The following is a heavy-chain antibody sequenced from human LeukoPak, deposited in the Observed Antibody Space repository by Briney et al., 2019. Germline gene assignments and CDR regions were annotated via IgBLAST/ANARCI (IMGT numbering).Heavy chain of an antibody. D-gene: IGHD4-17*01. J-gene: IGHJ5*02. CDR2: IYSDGTT. Sequence: PSETLSLTCTVSDGSINSYYWSWIRQPAGKGLEWIGRIYSDGTTNYNPSLKSRVTMSVDTSKNQFSLRLTSVTAADTAVYYCAATLRRIGGDWFDPWGQGTLVTVSS. CDR3: AATLRRIGGDWFDP. CDR1: DGSINSYY. V-gene: IGHV4-4*07.